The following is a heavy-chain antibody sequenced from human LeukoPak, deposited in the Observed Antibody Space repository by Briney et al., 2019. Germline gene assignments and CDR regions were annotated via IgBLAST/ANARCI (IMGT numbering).Heavy chain of an antibody. V-gene: IGHV4-34*01. CDR3: AGRYCSSTSCYFHYYYGMDV. D-gene: IGHD2-2*01. CDR1: GGSFSGYY. Sequence: PSETLSLTCAVYGGSFSGYYWSWIRQPPRKGLEWIGEINHSGSTNYNPSLQSRVTISVDTSKNQFSLKLSSVTAADTAVYYCAGRYCSSTSCYFHYYYGMDVWGKGTTVTVSS. J-gene: IGHJ6*04. CDR2: INHSGST.